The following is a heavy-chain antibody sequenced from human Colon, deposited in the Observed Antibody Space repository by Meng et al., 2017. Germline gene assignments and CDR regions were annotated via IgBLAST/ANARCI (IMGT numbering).Heavy chain of an antibody. V-gene: IGHV3-66*02. CDR3: ARELMLTFDP. D-gene: IGHD3-16*01. CDR1: GGSITTTSYY. J-gene: IGHJ5*02. CDR2: IYSGGST. Sequence: LQLQEAGPGLVNPSETLSLNCTISGGSITTTSYYWGWIRQTPGKGLEWVSVIYSGGSTYYADSVKGRFTISRDNSKNTLYLQMNSLRAEDTAVYYCARELMLTFDPWGQGTLVTVSS.